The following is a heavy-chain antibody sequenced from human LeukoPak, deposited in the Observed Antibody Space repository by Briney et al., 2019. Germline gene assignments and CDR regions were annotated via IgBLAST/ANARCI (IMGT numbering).Heavy chain of an antibody. Sequence: SETLSLTCTVSGGSISGYYLNWIRQPPGKGLEWIGYISTSGNTNYNPSLKSRVTISVDTSRNQFSLKLSSVTAADTAVYYCARALWFGELSTFNWFDPWGQGTLVTVSS. J-gene: IGHJ5*02. V-gene: IGHV4-4*09. CDR1: GGSISGYY. CDR2: ISTSGNT. CDR3: ARALWFGELSTFNWFDP. D-gene: IGHD3-10*01.